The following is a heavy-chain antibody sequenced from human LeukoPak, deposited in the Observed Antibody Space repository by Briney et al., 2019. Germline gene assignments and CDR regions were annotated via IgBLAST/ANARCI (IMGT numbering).Heavy chain of an antibody. Sequence: SETLSLTCTVSGGSISGRSYYWAWIRQPPGKGLEWIGSDDYSGATYYNPSLKSRVTISVDTSKNQMSLKLYSVTAADSAVYYCASEIRTYYYGSGSHPETNWFDTWGQGTLVTVSS. CDR3: ASEIRTYYYGSGSHPETNWFDT. D-gene: IGHD3-10*01. CDR2: DDYSGAT. V-gene: IGHV4-39*01. J-gene: IGHJ5*02. CDR1: GGSISGRSYY.